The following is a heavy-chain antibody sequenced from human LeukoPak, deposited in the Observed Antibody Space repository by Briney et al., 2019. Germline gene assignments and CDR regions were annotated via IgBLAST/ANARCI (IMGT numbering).Heavy chain of an antibody. CDR2: IYHSGST. D-gene: IGHD3-16*01. J-gene: IGHJ6*03. CDR1: GGSTSSGGYS. Sequence: SETLSLTCAVSGGSTSSGGYSWSWIRQPPGKGLEWIGYIYHSGSTYYNPSLKSRVTISVDRSKNQFSLKLSSVTAADTAVYYCARALGYYYYMDVWGKGTTVTVSS. V-gene: IGHV4-30-2*01. CDR3: ARALGYYYYMDV.